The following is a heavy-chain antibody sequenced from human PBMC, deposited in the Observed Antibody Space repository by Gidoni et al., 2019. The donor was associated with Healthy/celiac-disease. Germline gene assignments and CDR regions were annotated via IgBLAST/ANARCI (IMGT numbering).Heavy chain of an antibody. CDR3: ARVQGLGIAVAGTIDY. V-gene: IGHV4-4*02. CDR1: GGSISSSNW. CDR2: IYHGGST. D-gene: IGHD6-19*01. Sequence: QVQLQESGPGLVKPSGTLSLTCAVSGGSISSSNWWSWVRQPPGKGLDWIGEIYHGGSTHNNPSLKSLVTISVDKSKNQFSLKLSSVTAADTAVYYCARVQGLGIAVAGTIDYWGQGTLVTVSS. J-gene: IGHJ4*02.